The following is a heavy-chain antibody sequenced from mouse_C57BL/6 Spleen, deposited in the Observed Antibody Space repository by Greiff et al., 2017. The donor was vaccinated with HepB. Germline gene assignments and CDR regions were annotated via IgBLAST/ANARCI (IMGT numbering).Heavy chain of an antibody. CDR2: IYPGSGNT. J-gene: IGHJ3*01. Sequence: VKLVESGAELVRPGASVKLSCKASGYTFTDYYINWVKQRPGQGLEWIARIYPGSGNTYYNEKFKGKATLTADKSSSTAYMQLSRLTSEDSAVYFCASTELRTAEGTVLAYWGQGTLVTVSA. D-gene: IGHD3-2*02. CDR3: ASTELRTAEGTVLAY. V-gene: IGHV1-76*01. CDR1: GYTFTDYY.